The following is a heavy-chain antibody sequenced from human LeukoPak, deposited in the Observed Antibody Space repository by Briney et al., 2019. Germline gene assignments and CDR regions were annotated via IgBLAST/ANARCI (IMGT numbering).Heavy chain of an antibody. Sequence: GRSLRLSCAASGFTFSSYGMHWVRQAPGKGLEWVAVIWYDGSNKYYADSVKGRFTISRDNSKNTLYLQMSSLRAEDTAVYYCAKCGSRSSWYYPHYYYYYYMDVWGKGTTVTVSS. V-gene: IGHV3-33*06. D-gene: IGHD6-13*01. CDR2: IWYDGSNK. CDR3: AKCGSRSSWYYPHYYYYYYMDV. CDR1: GFTFSSYG. J-gene: IGHJ6*03.